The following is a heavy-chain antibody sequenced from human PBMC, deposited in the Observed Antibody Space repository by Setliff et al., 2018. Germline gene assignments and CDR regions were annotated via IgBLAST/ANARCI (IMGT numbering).Heavy chain of an antibody. CDR3: ARGRYDFDY. D-gene: IGHD6-19*01. CDR2: IYYSGST. J-gene: IGHJ4*02. CDR1: GGSISSSSYY. Sequence: SETLSLTCTVSGGSISSSSYYWGWIRQPPGKGLEWIGSIYYSGSTYYNPSLKSRVTISVDTSKNQFSLKLSSVTAADTAVYYCARGRYDFDYWGQGTLVTVSS. V-gene: IGHV4-39*01.